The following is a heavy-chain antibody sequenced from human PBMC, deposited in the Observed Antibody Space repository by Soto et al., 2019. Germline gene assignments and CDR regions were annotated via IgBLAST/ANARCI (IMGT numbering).Heavy chain of an antibody. CDR1: GFTFSSYS. CDR3: ARDYITMVRLRSYYYYYGMDV. D-gene: IGHD3-10*01. J-gene: IGHJ6*02. CDR2: ISSSSSYI. V-gene: IGHV3-21*01. Sequence: GGSLRLSCAASGFTFSSYSMNWVRQAPGKGLEWVSSISSSSSYIYYADSVKGRFTISRDNAKNSLYLQMNSLRAEDTAVYYCARDYITMVRLRSYYYYYGMDVWGQGTTVTVSS.